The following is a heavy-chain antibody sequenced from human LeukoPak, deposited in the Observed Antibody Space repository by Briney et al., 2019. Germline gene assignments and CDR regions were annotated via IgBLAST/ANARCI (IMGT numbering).Heavy chain of an antibody. Sequence: SETLSLTCTVSGGSITTYYWSWIRQPPGKGLEWIGYICNSGNTNYNPSLKSRVTVSVDTSKNQFSLKLSSVTAADTAVYYCARHPSGSRTYFDYWGQGTLVTVSS. D-gene: IGHD1-26*01. CDR2: ICNSGNT. V-gene: IGHV4-59*08. CDR3: ARHPSGSRTYFDY. J-gene: IGHJ4*02. CDR1: GGSITTYY.